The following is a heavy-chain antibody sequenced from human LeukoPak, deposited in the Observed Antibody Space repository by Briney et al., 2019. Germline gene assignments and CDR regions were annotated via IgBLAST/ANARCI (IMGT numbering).Heavy chain of an antibody. CDR3: VKDHYFGSGSFYSGMDV. V-gene: IGHV3-23*01. CDR1: GFTFSSYS. Sequence: GGSLRLSCAASGFTFSSYSMTWVRQAPGKGLEWVSAITGSGGTTYYADSVKGRFTISRDNSKNTLFLQMNSLRAEDTAVYYCVKDHYFGSGSFYSGMDVWGQGTTVTVSS. CDR2: ITGSGGTT. D-gene: IGHD3-10*01. J-gene: IGHJ6*02.